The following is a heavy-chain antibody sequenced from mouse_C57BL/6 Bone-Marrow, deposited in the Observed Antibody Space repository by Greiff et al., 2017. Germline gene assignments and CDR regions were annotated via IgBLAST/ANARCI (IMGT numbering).Heavy chain of an antibody. J-gene: IGHJ2*01. V-gene: IGHV1-81*01. CDR1: GYTFTSYG. CDR2: IYPRSGNT. D-gene: IGHD1-1*01. Sequence: QVQLQQSGAELARPGASVKLSCKASGYTFTSYGISWVKQRTGQGLEWIGEIYPRSGNTYYNEKFKGKATLTAEKSSSTAYMELRSLTAEDSAVYCCARYYYGSRVPLYWGQGTTLTVSS. CDR3: ARYYYGSRVPLY.